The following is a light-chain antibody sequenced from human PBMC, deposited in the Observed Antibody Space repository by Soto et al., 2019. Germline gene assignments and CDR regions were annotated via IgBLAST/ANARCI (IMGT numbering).Light chain of an antibody. CDR2: AAS. CDR3: QQYSGSFLT. J-gene: IGKJ4*01. V-gene: IGKV3-15*01. Sequence: ETVMTQSPVTLSVSPGDTATLSCRASQRVSSHLAWYQQKPGQAPRLLIYAASTRATGIPVRFSGSGSGTDFTLTISGLEPEDFAVYYCQQYSGSFLTLGGGTKVDIK. CDR1: QRVSSH.